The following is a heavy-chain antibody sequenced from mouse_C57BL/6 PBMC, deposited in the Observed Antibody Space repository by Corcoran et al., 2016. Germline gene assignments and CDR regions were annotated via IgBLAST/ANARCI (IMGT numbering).Heavy chain of an antibody. D-gene: IGHD1-1*01. CDR3: ARWVYGGSYEGWYFDV. J-gene: IGHJ1*03. Sequence: QIQLVQSGPELKKPGETVKISCKASGYTFTTYGMSWVKQAPAKGLKWMGWINTYSGVPTYADDFKGRFAFSLETSASTAYLQINNLKDEDTATYFCARWVYGGSYEGWYFDVWGTGTTVTVSS. CDR1: GYTFTTYG. CDR2: INTYSGVP. V-gene: IGHV9-3*01.